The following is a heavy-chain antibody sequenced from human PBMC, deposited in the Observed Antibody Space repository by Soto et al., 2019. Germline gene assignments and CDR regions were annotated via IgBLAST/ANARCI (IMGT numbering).Heavy chain of an antibody. J-gene: IGHJ5*02. CDR3: ARDEPRNADVEIAAAANPFDP. CDR1: GFTFSSYS. CDR2: ISSSSSYI. V-gene: IGHV3-21*01. D-gene: IGHD6-13*01. Sequence: GGSLRLSCAASGFTFSSYSMNWVRQAPGKGLEWVSSISSSSSYIYYADSVKGRFTISRDNAKNSLYLQMNSLRAEDTAVYYCARDEPRNADVEIAAAANPFDPWGQGTLVTVSS.